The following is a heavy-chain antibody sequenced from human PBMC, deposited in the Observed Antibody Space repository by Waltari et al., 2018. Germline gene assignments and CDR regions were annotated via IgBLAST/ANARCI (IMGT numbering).Heavy chain of an antibody. CDR1: GFTFDDYA. Sequence: EVQLVESGGVVVQPGGSLRLSCAASGFTFDDYAMHWVRQAPGKGLEGVSLINWDGNSPYYADSVKGRFTISRDNSKNSVYLQMNSLRAEDTALYYCAKDWGDHGAFDIWGQGTMVTVSS. J-gene: IGHJ3*02. D-gene: IGHD2-21*02. CDR2: INWDGNSP. V-gene: IGHV3-43D*04. CDR3: AKDWGDHGAFDI.